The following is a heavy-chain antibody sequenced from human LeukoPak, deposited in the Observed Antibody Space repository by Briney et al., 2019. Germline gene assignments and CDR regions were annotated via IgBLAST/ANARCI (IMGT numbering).Heavy chain of an antibody. Sequence: GASLRLSCAASGFTFSNYAMSWVRQTPGKGLEWVSTISDSGGSTYHADSVKGRFTISRDNSKNTLYLQMNSLRAEDTAIYYCAKGYCSGGICYSTPDYWGQGTLVTVSS. CDR3: AKGYCSGGICYSTPDY. CDR2: ISDSGGST. CDR1: GFTFSNYA. J-gene: IGHJ4*02. D-gene: IGHD2-15*01. V-gene: IGHV3-23*01.